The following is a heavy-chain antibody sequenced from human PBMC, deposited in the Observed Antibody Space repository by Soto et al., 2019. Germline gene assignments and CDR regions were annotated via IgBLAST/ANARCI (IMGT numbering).Heavy chain of an antibody. CDR1: GFTFSSYG. CDR2: ISYDGSNK. V-gene: IGHV3-30*18. CDR3: AKILVGETRPDAFDI. D-gene: IGHD1-26*01. J-gene: IGHJ3*02. Sequence: GGSLRLSCAASGFTFSSYGMHWVRQAPGKGLEWVAVISYDGSNKYYADSVKGRFTISRDNSKNTLYLQMNSLRAEDTAVYYCAKILVGETRPDAFDIWGQGTMVTVSS.